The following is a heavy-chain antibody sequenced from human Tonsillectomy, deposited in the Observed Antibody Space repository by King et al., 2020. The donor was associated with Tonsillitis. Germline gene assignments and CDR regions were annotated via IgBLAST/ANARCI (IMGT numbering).Heavy chain of an antibody. CDR2: IYPGDSDT. V-gene: IGHV5-51*01. J-gene: IGHJ3*02. Sequence: QLVQSGAEVKKPGESLKISCKYSGYSFTSYWIGWVRQMPGKGLEWMGTIYPGDSDTRYSPSFEGQVTISADKSINTAYLQWHSLKASDTAMYYCARQSPWGPRALNIWGQGTMVTVSS. CDR3: ARQSPWGPRALNI. D-gene: IGHD7-27*01. CDR1: GYSFTSYW.